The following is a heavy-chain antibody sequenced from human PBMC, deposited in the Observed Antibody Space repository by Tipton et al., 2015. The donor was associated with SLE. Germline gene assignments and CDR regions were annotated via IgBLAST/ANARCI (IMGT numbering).Heavy chain of an antibody. CDR2: ISGSGGST. V-gene: IGHV3-23*01. Sequence: SLRLSCAASGFTFSSYAMSWVRQAPGKGLEWVSAISGSGGSTYYADSVKGRFTISRDNSKNTLYLQMNSLRAEDTAVYYCARGTNWGSYFDYWGQGTLVTVSS. D-gene: IGHD7-27*01. CDR1: GFTFSSYA. CDR3: ARGTNWGSYFDY. J-gene: IGHJ4*02.